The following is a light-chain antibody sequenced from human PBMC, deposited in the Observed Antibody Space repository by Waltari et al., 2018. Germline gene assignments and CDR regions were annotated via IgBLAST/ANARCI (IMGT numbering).Light chain of an antibody. V-gene: IGKV1-27*01. J-gene: IGKJ1*01. CDR3: QKYNSAPRT. CDR1: QVISNY. CDR2: AAS. Sequence: DIQMNQSPSSLSASVGDRVTITCRASQVISNYLAWYQQKPGKVPKLLIYAASTLQSGVPSRFSGSGSGTDFTLTISSLQPEDVATYYCQKYNSAPRTFGQGTKVEIK.